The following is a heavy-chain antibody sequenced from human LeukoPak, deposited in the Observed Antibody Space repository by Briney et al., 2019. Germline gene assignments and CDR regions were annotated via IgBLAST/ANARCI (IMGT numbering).Heavy chain of an antibody. CDR1: GFTFNNFG. CDR2: ISYDGSDK. V-gene: IGHV3-30*02. Sequence: GGSLRLSRAASGFTFNNFGLHWVRQAPGKGLEWVEFISYDGSDKNCVDSVQGRFTISRDNSKNTLYLQMNSLRVDDTAVYYCVKDLHSGWSFDYWGQGILVTVSS. J-gene: IGHJ4*02. D-gene: IGHD6-19*01. CDR3: VKDLHSGWSFDY.